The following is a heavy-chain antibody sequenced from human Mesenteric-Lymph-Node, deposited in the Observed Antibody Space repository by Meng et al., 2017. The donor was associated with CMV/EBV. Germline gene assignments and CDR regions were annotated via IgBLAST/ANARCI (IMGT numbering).Heavy chain of an antibody. CDR3: ARHDFWSGLDY. J-gene: IGHJ4*02. CDR2: IYYSGST. CDR1: GGSISSSSYY. D-gene: IGHD3-3*01. V-gene: IGHV4-39*01. Sequence: SETLSLTCTVSGGSISSSSYYWGWIRQPPGKGLEWIGSIYYSGSTYYNPSLKSRVTISVDTSKNQFSLKLSSVTAADTAVYYCARHDFWSGLDYWGRGMLVTVSS.